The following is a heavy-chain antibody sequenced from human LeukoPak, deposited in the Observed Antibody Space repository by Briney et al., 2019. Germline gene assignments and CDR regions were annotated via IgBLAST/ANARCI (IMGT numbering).Heavy chain of an antibody. J-gene: IGHJ4*02. CDR1: GFTFSSYW. CDR2: ISGSAGST. Sequence: PGGSLRLSCAASGFTFSSYWMSWVRQAPGKGLEWVSTISGSAGSTYYADSVKGRFTISRDNSKNTLYLQMNSLRAEDTAVYYCAKARGEQNGGSNYWGQGTLVTVSS. D-gene: IGHD2-15*01. V-gene: IGHV3-23*01. CDR3: AKARGEQNGGSNY.